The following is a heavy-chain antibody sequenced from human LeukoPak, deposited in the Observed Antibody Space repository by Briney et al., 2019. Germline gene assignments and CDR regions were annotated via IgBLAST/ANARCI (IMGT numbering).Heavy chain of an antibody. Sequence: SQTLSLTCTVSGGSISSGGYYWSWIRQHPGKGLEWIGYIYYSGSTYYNPSLKSRVTISVDTSKNQFSLKLSSVTAADTAVYYCASTYCSSTSCYMGRAEYFQHWGQGTLVTVAS. V-gene: IGHV4-31*03. CDR3: ASTYCSSTSCYMGRAEYFQH. J-gene: IGHJ1*01. D-gene: IGHD2-2*02. CDR2: IYYSGST. CDR1: GGSISSGGYY.